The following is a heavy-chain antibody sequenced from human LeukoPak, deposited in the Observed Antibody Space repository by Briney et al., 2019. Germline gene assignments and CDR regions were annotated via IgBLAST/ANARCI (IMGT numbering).Heavy chain of an antibody. Sequence: GGSLRLSCAASGFTFSSYWMSWVRQAPGKGLEWSATIQQDGSQKYYVDSVKGRFTISRDNVKNSLYLQMSSLRAEDTAVYYCARESGSVTSEVDFDYWGQGTLVTVSS. V-gene: IGHV3-7*01. D-gene: IGHD4-17*01. J-gene: IGHJ4*02. CDR1: GFTFSSYW. CDR3: ARESGSVTSEVDFDY. CDR2: IQQDGSQK.